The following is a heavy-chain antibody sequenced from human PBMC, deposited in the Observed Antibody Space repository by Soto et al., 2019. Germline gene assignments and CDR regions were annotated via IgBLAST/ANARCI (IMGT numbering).Heavy chain of an antibody. CDR3: AHRRARTAARDDAYDV. V-gene: IGHV2-5*02. CDR2: IYLDDDK. D-gene: IGHD6-6*01. CDR1: GFSLSTSGVG. Sequence: QITLKESGPTLVKPTQTLTLTCIFSGFSLSTSGVGVGWIRQPPGKSLEWLALIYLDDDKRYNPSLKSRLTRTQDTSKNQLVLTKPNMGPVDTATYYCAHRRARTAARDDAYDVWGQETLVVVSS. J-gene: IGHJ3*01.